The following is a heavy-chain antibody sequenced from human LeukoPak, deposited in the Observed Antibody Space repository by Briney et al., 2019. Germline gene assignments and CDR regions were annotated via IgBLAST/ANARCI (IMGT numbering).Heavy chain of an antibody. Sequence: PWGALRLSCAASGFTFSDYWMNWVRQAPGKGPEWVSRINPDGSSSNYADCVKSRFTMSRDNAKNMVYLQMDSLRAEDKAGFSCVRQAVYGDSGIGYWGRGTIVTVS. CDR3: VRQAVYGDSGIGY. V-gene: IGHV3-74*01. CDR2: INPDGSSS. D-gene: IGHD4-17*01. CDR1: GFTFSDYW. J-gene: IGHJ4*02.